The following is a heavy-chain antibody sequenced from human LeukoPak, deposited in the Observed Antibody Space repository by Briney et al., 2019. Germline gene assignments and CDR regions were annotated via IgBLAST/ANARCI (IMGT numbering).Heavy chain of an antibody. CDR1: GFTFNRYW. V-gene: IGHV3-74*03. J-gene: IGHJ6*02. D-gene: IGHD3/OR15-3a*01. CDR2: ISPDGNSA. Sequence: PGGSLRLSCAASGFTFNRYWMHWVRQAPGKGLVWVSRISPDGNSATYADSVKGRFTISRDNAKNTLYLQMNSLRAEDSAVYYCVSLDGVYYYHMDVWGQGTTVIASS. CDR3: VSLDGVYYYHMDV.